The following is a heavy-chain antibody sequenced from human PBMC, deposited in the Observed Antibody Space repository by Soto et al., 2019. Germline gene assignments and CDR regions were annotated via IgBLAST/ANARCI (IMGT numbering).Heavy chain of an antibody. V-gene: IGHV3-74*01. CDR3: ARGGDPDY. D-gene: IGHD4-17*01. CDR1: GFRFDYYW. Sequence: EVQLVESGGGLVQPGGSLRLCCVASGFRFDYYWMHWVRQAPGGGLMWISRLQIDGSHPAYADSVKGRFTISRDNAKNTLYLQMNNLRVDDTAIYYCARGGDPDYWGQGTLVTVSS. CDR2: LQIDGSHP. J-gene: IGHJ4*02.